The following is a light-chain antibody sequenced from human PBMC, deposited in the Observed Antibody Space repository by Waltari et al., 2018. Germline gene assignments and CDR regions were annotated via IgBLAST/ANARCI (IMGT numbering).Light chain of an antibody. CDR3: LQYNSHPWT. CDR1: QGFSTY. CDR2: ETS. Sequence: DIQMTQSPSSLSESAGDTVTITCRASQGFSTYLNWYQQKPGKPPKRLIYETSNLESGVPSRFSGSGSGTDFTLTISSLQPEDFATYYCLQYNSHPWTFGQGTKLEIK. V-gene: IGKV1-17*01. J-gene: IGKJ1*01.